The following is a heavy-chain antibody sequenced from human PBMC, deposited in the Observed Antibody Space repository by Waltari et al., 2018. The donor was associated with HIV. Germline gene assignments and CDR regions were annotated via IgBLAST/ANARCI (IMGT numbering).Heavy chain of an antibody. V-gene: IGHV3-7*01. CDR2: KKEDGNYK. J-gene: IGHJ4*02. D-gene: IGHD1-26*01. CDR1: GFTFSKYW. CDR3: ARAYSGTYRIGDY. Sequence: EVQLVETGGALVQPGGSLRVSCVASGFTFSKYWMTWVARALGKVLEWVRKKKEDGNYKNYRDSVKGRFTISRDNAKNSLYLQMNNLRDEDSATYYCARAYSGTYRIGDYWGQGTLVTVSS.